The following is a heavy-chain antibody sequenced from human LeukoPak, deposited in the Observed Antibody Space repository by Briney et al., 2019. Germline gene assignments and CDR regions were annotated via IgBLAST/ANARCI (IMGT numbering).Heavy chain of an antibody. CDR1: GFSISSSNW. D-gene: IGHD4-23*01. V-gene: IGHV4-28*05. CDR2: VYYSGAI. J-gene: IGHJ4*02. Sequence: SSDTLSLTCVVSGFSISSSNWWGWTRQPPGRGLEWIGYVYYSGAIYYNPSLKSRVTMSVDTSKNQVSLELSSVTAVDTAVYYCAKKPNSLYYFDYWGQGTLVTVSS. CDR3: AKKPNSLYYFDY.